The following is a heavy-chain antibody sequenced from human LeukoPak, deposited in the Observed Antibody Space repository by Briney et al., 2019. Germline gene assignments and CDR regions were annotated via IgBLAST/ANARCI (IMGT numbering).Heavy chain of an antibody. CDR2: TWYDGSDK. D-gene: IGHD1-14*01. V-gene: IGHV3-33*01. CDR1: GFSFSSYG. CDR3: ARGGTYNWNHNDY. Sequence: GRSLRLSCAASGFSFSSYGMHWVRQAPGKGLEWVAVTWYDGSDKYYADSVKGRFTISRDNSKNTLYLQMNSLRAEDTAVYYCARGGTYNWNHNDYWGQGTLVTVSS. J-gene: IGHJ4*02.